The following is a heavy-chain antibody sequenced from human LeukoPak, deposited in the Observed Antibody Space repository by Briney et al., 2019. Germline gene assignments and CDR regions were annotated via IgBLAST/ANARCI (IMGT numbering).Heavy chain of an antibody. V-gene: IGHV4-4*07. D-gene: IGHD6-19*01. J-gene: IGHJ4*02. CDR3: ARYTSGSNSAFDY. Sequence: SETLSLTCTVSGGSISSYYWSWIRQPAGKGLEWIGRLHTSAITNNNPSLKSRVTMSLDTSKNQFSLKLSSVTAADTAVYYCARYTSGSNSAFDYWGQGTLVTVSS. CDR1: GGSISSYY. CDR2: LHTSAIT.